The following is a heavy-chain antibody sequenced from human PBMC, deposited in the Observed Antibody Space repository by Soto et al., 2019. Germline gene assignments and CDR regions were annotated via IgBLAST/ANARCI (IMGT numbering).Heavy chain of an antibody. Sequence: QVQLQESGPGLVKPSQTLSLTCTVSGGSISSGGYYLSWIRQHPGKGLEWIGYIYYIGSTYYNPALKSRVATSVDTSKSQFSLKLSSVTAADTAVYYCARFYMVRGVMGACDIWGQGTMVTVSS. CDR3: ARFYMVRGVMGACDI. D-gene: IGHD3-10*01. V-gene: IGHV4-31*03. CDR1: GGSISSGGYY. CDR2: IYYIGST. J-gene: IGHJ3*02.